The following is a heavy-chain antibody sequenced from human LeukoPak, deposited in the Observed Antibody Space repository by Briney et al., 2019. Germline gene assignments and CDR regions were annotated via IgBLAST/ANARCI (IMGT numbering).Heavy chain of an antibody. CDR1: GASITTYY. CDR2: IYYSGNT. Sequence: PSETLSLTCTVSGASITTYYWSWVRQPPGKGLQWIGYIYYSGNTNYNPSLKSRVTISVDTSKNQFSLSLSSVTAADTAVYYCARSVGPRAVAGRGRLYYYYGMDVWGQGTTVTVSS. J-gene: IGHJ6*02. V-gene: IGHV4-59*01. CDR3: ARSVGPRAVAGRGRLYYYYGMDV. D-gene: IGHD6-19*01.